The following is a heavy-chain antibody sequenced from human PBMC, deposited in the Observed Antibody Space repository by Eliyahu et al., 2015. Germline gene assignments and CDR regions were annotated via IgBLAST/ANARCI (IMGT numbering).Heavy chain of an antibody. Sequence: EVQVVESGGGLVKPGGSLRLXCAASGFXFSAYTMNWVRQAPGKGLEWVSSISRSSSYIFYADSVKGRFTITRDNAKNSLYLQMNSLRAEDTAVYYCAREDSSGYDFDYWGQGTLVTVSS. J-gene: IGHJ4*02. CDR2: ISRSSSYI. V-gene: IGHV3-21*01. CDR3: AREDSSGYDFDY. D-gene: IGHD3-22*01. CDR1: GFXFSAYT.